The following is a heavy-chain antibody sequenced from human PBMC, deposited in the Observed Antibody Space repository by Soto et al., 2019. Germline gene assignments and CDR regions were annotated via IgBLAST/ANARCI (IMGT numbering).Heavy chain of an antibody. V-gene: IGHV1-2*02. CDR1: GYTFTGYY. Sequence: ASVKVSCKASGYTFTGYYIHWVRQAPGQGLEWMGWINPNSGGTKYPQKFQGRVTMTRDTSIRTVYMSLTGLKSDDTAVYFCARDLAKGGGSAGFDYWGQGTLVTVSS. D-gene: IGHD2-15*01. CDR3: ARDLAKGGGSAGFDY. CDR2: INPNSGGT. J-gene: IGHJ4*02.